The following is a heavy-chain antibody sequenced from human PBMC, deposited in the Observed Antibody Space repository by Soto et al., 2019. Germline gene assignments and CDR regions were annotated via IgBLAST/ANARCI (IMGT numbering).Heavy chain of an antibody. CDR3: ARDFRYGYVSGGYYYYGMDV. J-gene: IGHJ6*02. CDR2: ISYDGSNK. V-gene: IGHV3-30-3*01. CDR1: GFTFSSYA. Sequence: GGSLRLSCAASGFTFSSYAMHWVRQAPGKGLEWVAVISYDGSNKYYADSVKGRFTISRDNSKNTLYLQMNSLRAEDTAVYYCARDFRYGYVSGGYYYYGMDVWGQGTTVTVSS. D-gene: IGHD2-15*01.